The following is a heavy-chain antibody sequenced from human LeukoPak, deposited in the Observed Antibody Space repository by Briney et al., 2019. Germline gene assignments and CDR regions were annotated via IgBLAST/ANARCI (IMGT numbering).Heavy chain of an antibody. Sequence: GGSLRLSCAASGFTFSDYYMSWIRQAPGKGLDGVSYISSSGSTIYYADSVKGRFTISRDNAKNSLYLQMNSLRAEDTALYYCARDRNYGEHTWYDYWGQGTLVTVSS. CDR3: ARDRNYGEHTWYDY. J-gene: IGHJ4*02. CDR2: ISSSGSTI. CDR1: GFTFSDYY. D-gene: IGHD4-17*01. V-gene: IGHV3-11*01.